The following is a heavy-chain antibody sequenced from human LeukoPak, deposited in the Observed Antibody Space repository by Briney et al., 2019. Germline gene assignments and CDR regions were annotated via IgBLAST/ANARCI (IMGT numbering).Heavy chain of an antibody. CDR3: ASQIIVGATWFRDY. CDR1: GGSISSSSYY. V-gene: IGHV4-39*01. D-gene: IGHD1-26*01. Sequence: SETQSLTCTVSGGSISSSSYYWGWIRQPPGKGLEWIGSIYYSGSTYYNPSLKSRVTISVDTSKNQFSLKLSSVTAADTAVYYCASQIIVGATWFRDYWGQGTLVTVSS. J-gene: IGHJ4*02. CDR2: IYYSGST.